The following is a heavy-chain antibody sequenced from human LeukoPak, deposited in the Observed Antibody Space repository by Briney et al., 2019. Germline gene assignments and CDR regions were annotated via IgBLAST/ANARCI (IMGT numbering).Heavy chain of an antibody. Sequence: PSETLSLTCTVSGGSISSSSYYWGWIRQPPRKGLEWIGSIYYSGSTYYNPSLKSRVTISVDTSKNQFSLKLSSVTAADTAVYYCARLVRDGYDYYFDYWGQGTLVTVSS. D-gene: IGHD5-24*01. CDR2: IYYSGST. CDR3: ARLVRDGYDYYFDY. CDR1: GGSISSSSYY. V-gene: IGHV4-39*01. J-gene: IGHJ4*02.